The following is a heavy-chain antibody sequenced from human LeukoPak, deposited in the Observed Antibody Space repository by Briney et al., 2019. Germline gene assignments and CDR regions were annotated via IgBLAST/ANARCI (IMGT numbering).Heavy chain of an antibody. V-gene: IGHV4-31*03. Sequence: SQTPSLTCTVSGVSISSGGYYWSWIRQHPGKGLEWIGYIYYSRSTYYNPSLKSRVTISVDTSKNQFSLKLSSVTAADTAVYYCARGVYGRWFDPWGQGTLVTVSS. D-gene: IGHD2-8*01. CDR3: ARGVYGRWFDP. J-gene: IGHJ5*02. CDR1: GVSISSGGYY. CDR2: IYYSRST.